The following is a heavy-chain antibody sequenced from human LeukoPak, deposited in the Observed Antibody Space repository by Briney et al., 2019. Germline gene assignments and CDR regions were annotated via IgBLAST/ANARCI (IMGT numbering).Heavy chain of an antibody. CDR2: ISGSGGST. D-gene: IGHD3-22*01. CDR1: GFTFSSYG. Sequence: GGSLRLSCAASGFTFSSYGMSWVRQAPGKGLEWVSGISGSGGSTYYADSVKGRFTISRDNSKNTRYLQMNSLRAEDTAVYYCAKDDWGLQWLTHYDKWSQGTLVTVSS. J-gene: IGHJ4*02. CDR3: AKDDWGLQWLTHYDK. V-gene: IGHV3-23*01.